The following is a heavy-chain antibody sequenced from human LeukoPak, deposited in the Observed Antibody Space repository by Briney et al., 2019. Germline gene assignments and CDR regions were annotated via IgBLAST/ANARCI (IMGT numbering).Heavy chain of an antibody. CDR1: GFTFSDYY. D-gene: IGHD3-22*01. CDR3: ARVGYDSSGRFDY. Sequence: GGSLRLSCAASGFTFSDYYMTWIRQAPGKGLEGVSYISSSGSIIYYADSVKGRFNISRHNAKNSLYLQMNSLRAEDTAVYFCARVGYDSSGRFDYWGQGTLVTVSS. J-gene: IGHJ4*02. V-gene: IGHV3-11*04. CDR2: ISSSGSII.